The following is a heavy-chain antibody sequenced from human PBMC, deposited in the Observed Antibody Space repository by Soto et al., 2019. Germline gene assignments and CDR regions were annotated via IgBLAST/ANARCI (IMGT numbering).Heavy chain of an antibody. CDR1: GGPIKTYY. D-gene: IGHD3-16*02. CDR3: ARARGSYRYSYYYYYMDV. Sequence: SETLSLTCNVSGGPIKTYYWNWIRQPPGKGLEWIGDINHSGSTNYNPSLKSRVTISVDTSKNQFSLKLSSVTAADTAVYYCARARGSYRYSYYYYYMDVWGKGTTVTVSS. CDR2: INHSGST. V-gene: IGHV4-59*12. J-gene: IGHJ6*03.